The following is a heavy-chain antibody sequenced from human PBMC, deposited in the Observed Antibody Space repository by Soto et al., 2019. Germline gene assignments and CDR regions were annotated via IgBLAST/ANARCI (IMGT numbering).Heavy chain of an antibody. CDR2: VSSSGGST. CDR3: AKYSTSWRGGQFAH. Sequence: EVQLLESGGGLVQPGGSLRLSCAASGFTFSSYAMSWVRQAPGKGLEWVLAVSSSGGSTYYADSVKGRFTISRDNSKNTLYLQINSLRAEDTAVYYCAKYSTSWRGGQFAHWGQGTLVTVSS. CDR1: GFTFSSYA. V-gene: IGHV3-23*01. D-gene: IGHD6-13*01. J-gene: IGHJ4*02.